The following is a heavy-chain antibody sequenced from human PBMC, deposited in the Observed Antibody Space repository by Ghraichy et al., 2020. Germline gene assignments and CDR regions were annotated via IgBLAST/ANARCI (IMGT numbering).Heavy chain of an antibody. CDR3: AKLPQSGANGKTYSYYGMDV. CDR1: GLTFSSYA. CDR2: ISGSAYTT. V-gene: IGHV3-23*01. D-gene: IGHD1-26*01. Sequence: GGSLRLSCAASGLTFSSYAMSWVRQAPGKGLEWVSTISGSAYTTDYADSVKGRFTISRDNSKNTLYLQMNSLRAEDTAVYFCAKLPQSGANGKTYSYYGMDVWGQGTTVTVSS. J-gene: IGHJ6*02.